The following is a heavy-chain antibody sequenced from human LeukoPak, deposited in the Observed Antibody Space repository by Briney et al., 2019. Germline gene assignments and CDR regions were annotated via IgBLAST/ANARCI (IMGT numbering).Heavy chain of an antibody. CDR1: GGSFRSYY. CDR2: IYYSGST. Sequence: SETLSLTCTVSGGSFRSYYWTWIRQPPGKGLEWIAYIYYSGSTNYNPSLKSRATILLDTSKNQFSLKLSSVTAADTAVYYCARGGRRTYYYDSSGYPRAFDIWGQGTMVTVSS. CDR3: ARGGRRTYYYDSSGYPRAFDI. D-gene: IGHD3-22*01. J-gene: IGHJ3*02. V-gene: IGHV4-59*12.